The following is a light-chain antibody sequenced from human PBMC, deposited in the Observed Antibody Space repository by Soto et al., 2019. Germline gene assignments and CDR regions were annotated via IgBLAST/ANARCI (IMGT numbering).Light chain of an antibody. Sequence: EIVMTQSPVTLSVSPGERATVSCKTSQSVNTNLAWYQQKPGQVPRLLIYGPSTRAIGIPDRFSGSGSGTXXXXXXXSLQSEDFAVYYCHQYHEWPMTFGQGTRLEIK. V-gene: IGKV3-15*01. J-gene: IGKJ5*01. CDR1: QSVNTN. CDR2: GPS. CDR3: HQYHEWPMT.